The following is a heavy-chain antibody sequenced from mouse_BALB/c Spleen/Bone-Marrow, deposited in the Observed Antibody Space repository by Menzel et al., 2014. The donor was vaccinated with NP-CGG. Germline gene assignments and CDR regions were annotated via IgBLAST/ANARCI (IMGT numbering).Heavy chain of an antibody. D-gene: IGHD1-1*01. CDR2: IDPANGNT. V-gene: IGHV14-3*02. CDR3: ANYYYGSSLFAY. Sequence: VQLKQSGAELVKPGASVKLSCTASGFNIIDTYMHWVKQRPEQGLEWIGRIDPANGNTKYDPKFQGKATITADTSSNTAYLQLSSLTSEDTAVYYCANYYYGSSLFAYWGQGTLVTVSA. J-gene: IGHJ3*01. CDR1: GFNIIDTY.